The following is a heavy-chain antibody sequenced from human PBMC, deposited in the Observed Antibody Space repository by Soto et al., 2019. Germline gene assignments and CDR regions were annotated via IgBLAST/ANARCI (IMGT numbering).Heavy chain of an antibody. J-gene: IGHJ4*02. D-gene: IGHD5-18*01. V-gene: IGHV1-24*01. CDR1: GYTLTELS. CDR2: FDPEDGET. Sequence: ASVKVSCKVSGYTLTELSMHWVRQAPGKGLEWMGGFDPEDGETIYAQKFQGRVTMTEDTSTDTAYMELSSLRSEDTAVYYCATDLSRGYSYGTSAPNYFDYWGQGTLVTVSS. CDR3: ATDLSRGYSYGTSAPNYFDY.